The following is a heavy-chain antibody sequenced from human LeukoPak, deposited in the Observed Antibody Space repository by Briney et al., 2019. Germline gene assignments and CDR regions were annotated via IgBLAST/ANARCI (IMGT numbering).Heavy chain of an antibody. CDR2: IKQDGSAK. Sequence: GGSLRLSCAASGFTFSSYWMSWVRQAPGKGLEWVANIKQDGSAKYYVDSVKGRFTISRDSAKNSVYLQMNSLRAEDTAVYYCARDYYSSSWSNYYYHYYMDVWGKGTTVTVSS. CDR1: GFTFSSYW. CDR3: ARDYYSSSWSNYYYHYYMDV. J-gene: IGHJ6*03. D-gene: IGHD6-13*01. V-gene: IGHV3-7*01.